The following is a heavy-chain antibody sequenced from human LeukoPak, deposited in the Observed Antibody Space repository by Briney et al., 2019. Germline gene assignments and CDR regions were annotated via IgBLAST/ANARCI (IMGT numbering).Heavy chain of an antibody. CDR2: ITGSGTNT. CDR3: AKTGPYYFDY. CDR1: GFTFSIYG. V-gene: IGHV3-23*01. J-gene: IGHJ4*02. D-gene: IGHD7-27*01. Sequence: GGSLRLSCAASGFTFSIYGMSWVRQAPGKGLEWVSSITGSGTNTYDADSVKGRFTISRDNSKNTHFLQMNSLRAEDTAVYYCAKTGPYYFDYWGQGILVTVSS.